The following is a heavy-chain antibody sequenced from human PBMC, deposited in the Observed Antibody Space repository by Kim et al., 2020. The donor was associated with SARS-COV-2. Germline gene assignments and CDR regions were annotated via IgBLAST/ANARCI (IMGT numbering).Heavy chain of an antibody. CDR3: ARDRGFGVVTSTDY. J-gene: IGHJ4*02. V-gene: IGHV3-30*07. Sequence: ADSVKGRFTISRDNSKNTLYLQMNSLRAEDTAVYYCARDRGFGVVTSTDYWGQGTLVTVSS. D-gene: IGHD3-3*01.